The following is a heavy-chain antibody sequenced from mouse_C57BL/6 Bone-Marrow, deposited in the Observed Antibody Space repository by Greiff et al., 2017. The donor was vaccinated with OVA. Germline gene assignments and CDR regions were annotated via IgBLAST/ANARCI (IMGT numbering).Heavy chain of an antibody. V-gene: IGHV1-64*01. CDR3: ARFIYYYWYFDV. CDR1: GYTFTSYW. J-gene: IGHJ1*03. CDR2: IHPNSGST. Sequence: VQLQQPGAELVKPGASVKLSCKASGYTFTSYWMHWVKQRPGQGLEWIGMIHPNSGSTNYNEKFKSKATLTVYKSSSPAYMQLSSLTSEDSAVYYCARFIYYYWYFDVWGTGTTVTVSS. D-gene: IGHD1-1*01.